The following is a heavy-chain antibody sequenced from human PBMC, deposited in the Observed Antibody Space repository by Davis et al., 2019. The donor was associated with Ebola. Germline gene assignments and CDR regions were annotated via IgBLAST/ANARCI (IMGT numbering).Heavy chain of an antibody. V-gene: IGHV3-21*05. J-gene: IGHJ4*02. D-gene: IGHD2-8*01. CDR2: ISGGYT. CDR3: AKDRGML. Sequence: GESLKISCAASGFSFTSYSMNWVRQAPGKGLEWVAYISGGYTYYAESVKGRFTISRDSAKDSLYLQMNSLRAEDTAVYYCAKDRGMLWGQGTLVTVSS. CDR1: GFSFTSYS.